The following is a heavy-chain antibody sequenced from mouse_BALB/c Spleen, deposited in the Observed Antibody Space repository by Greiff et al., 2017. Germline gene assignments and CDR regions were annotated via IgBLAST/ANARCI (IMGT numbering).Heavy chain of an antibody. D-gene: IGHD2-4*01. CDR3: ARDWVYDYEGGFAY. CDR1: GFSLTSYG. CDR2: IWAGGST. Sequence: VQLKESGPGLVAPSQSLSITCTVSGFSLTSYGVHWVRQPPGKGLEWLGVIWAGGSTTYNSALMSRLSISKDNSKSQVFLKMNSLQTDDTAMYYCARDWVYDYEGGFAYWGQGTLVTVSA. V-gene: IGHV2-9*02. J-gene: IGHJ3*01.